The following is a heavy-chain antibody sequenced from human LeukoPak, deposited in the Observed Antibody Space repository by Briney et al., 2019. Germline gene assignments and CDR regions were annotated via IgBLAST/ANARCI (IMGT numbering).Heavy chain of an antibody. J-gene: IGHJ4*02. V-gene: IGHV1-69*05. CDR2: IIPIFGTA. Sequence: SVKVSCKASEGTFSSYAISWVRQAPGQGLEWMGRIIPIFGTANYAQKFQGRVTITTDESTSTAYMELSSLRSGDTAVYYCARDRDDYSNYVVSDYWGQGTLVTVSS. CDR1: EGTFSSYA. CDR3: ARDRDDYSNYVVSDY. D-gene: IGHD4-11*01.